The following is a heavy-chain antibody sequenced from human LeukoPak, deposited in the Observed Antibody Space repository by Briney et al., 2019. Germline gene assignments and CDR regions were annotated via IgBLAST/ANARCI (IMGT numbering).Heavy chain of an antibody. Sequence: PGGSLRLSCAASGFTFSSYGMHWVRQAPGKGLEWVAFIRYDGSNKYYADSVKGRFTISRDNSKNTLYLQMNSLRAEDTAVYYCARGLWFGEFHCWFDPWGQGTLVTVSS. J-gene: IGHJ5*02. CDR3: ARGLWFGEFHCWFDP. D-gene: IGHD3-10*01. V-gene: IGHV3-30*02. CDR1: GFTFSSYG. CDR2: IRYDGSNK.